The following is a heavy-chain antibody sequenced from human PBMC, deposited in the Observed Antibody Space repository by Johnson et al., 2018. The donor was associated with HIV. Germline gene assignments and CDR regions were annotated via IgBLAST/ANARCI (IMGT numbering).Heavy chain of an antibody. CDR3: AKTRTTVTTIDAFDI. Sequence: QVQLVESGGGVVQPGRSLRLSCAASGFNFNNYGMHWVRQAPGKGLEWVAVISYDGRNKSFADSVKGRFTISRDKSKNTLYLQMNSLRAEDAAVYYCAKTRTTVTTIDAFDIWGQGTMVTVSS. J-gene: IGHJ3*02. CDR1: GFNFNNYG. V-gene: IGHV3-30*18. CDR2: ISYDGRNK. D-gene: IGHD4-17*01.